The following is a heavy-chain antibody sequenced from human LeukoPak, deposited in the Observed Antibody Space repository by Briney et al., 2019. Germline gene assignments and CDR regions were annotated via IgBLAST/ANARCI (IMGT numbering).Heavy chain of an antibody. V-gene: IGHV4-34*01. CDR3: ARAPLEQYCSSTSCTGAYYYYYGMDV. J-gene: IGHJ6*02. Sequence: ETPSLTCAVYGGSFSGYYWSWIRQPPGKGLEWIGEINHSGSTNYNPSLKSRVTISVDTPKNQFSLKLSSVTAADTAVYYCARAPLEQYCSSTSCTGAYYYYYGMDVWGQGTTVTVSS. D-gene: IGHD2-2*01. CDR2: INHSGST. CDR1: GGSFSGYY.